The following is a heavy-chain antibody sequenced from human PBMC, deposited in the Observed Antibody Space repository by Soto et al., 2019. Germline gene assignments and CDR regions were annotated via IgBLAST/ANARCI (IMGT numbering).Heavy chain of an antibody. CDR3: ARGAEMSSLTQWFDP. Sequence: VQLVESGGGLVKPGGSLRLSCAASGFIFSDYYMSWIRQAPGKGLEWLAYISRDGNAIFYADSVNGRFTISRDNAKNSLFLQMDALRAEDTAMFFCARGAEMSSLTQWFDPWGQGTLVTVSS. CDR1: GFIFSDYY. V-gene: IGHV3-11*01. CDR2: ISRDGNAI. J-gene: IGHJ5*02.